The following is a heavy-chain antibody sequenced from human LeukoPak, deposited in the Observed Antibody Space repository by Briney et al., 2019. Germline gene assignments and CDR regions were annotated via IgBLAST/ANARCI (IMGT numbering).Heavy chain of an antibody. J-gene: IGHJ4*02. CDR2: IYSGGST. Sequence: GGSPRLSCAASGFTVSSNYMSWVRQAPGKGLEWVSVIYSGGSTYYADSVKGRFTISRDNSKNTLYLQMNSLRAEDTAVYYCARVGSKWELPLLFDYWGQGTLVTVSS. CDR3: ARVGSKWELPLLFDY. D-gene: IGHD1-26*01. V-gene: IGHV3-53*01. CDR1: GFTVSSNY.